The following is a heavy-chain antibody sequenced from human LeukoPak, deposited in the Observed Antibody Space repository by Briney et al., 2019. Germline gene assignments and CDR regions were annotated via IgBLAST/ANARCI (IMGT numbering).Heavy chain of an antibody. J-gene: IGHJ4*02. V-gene: IGHV1-2*02. CDR2: INPNSGGT. CDR1: GYTFTGYY. CDR3: ARDHTPYYDFWSGRNQDFDY. Sequence: ASVKVSCKASGYTFTGYYMHWVRQAPGQGLEWMGWINPNSGGTNYAQKCQGRVTMTRDTSISTAYMELSRLRSDDTAVYYCARDHTPYYDFWSGRNQDFDYWGQGTLVTVSS. D-gene: IGHD3-3*01.